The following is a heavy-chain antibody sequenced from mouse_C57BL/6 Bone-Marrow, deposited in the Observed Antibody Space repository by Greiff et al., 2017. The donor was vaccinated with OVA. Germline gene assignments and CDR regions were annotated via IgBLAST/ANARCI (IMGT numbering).Heavy chain of an antibody. Sequence: EVQVVESGGGLVKPGGSLKLSCAASGFTFSSYAMSWVRQTPEKRLEWVATISDGGSYTYYPDNVKGRFTISRDNAKNNLYLQMSHLKSEDTAMYYCARDRITTVVTDYYAMDYWGQGTSVTVSS. CDR1: GFTFSSYA. CDR3: ARDRITTVVTDYYAMDY. D-gene: IGHD1-1*01. CDR2: ISDGGSYT. J-gene: IGHJ4*01. V-gene: IGHV5-4*01.